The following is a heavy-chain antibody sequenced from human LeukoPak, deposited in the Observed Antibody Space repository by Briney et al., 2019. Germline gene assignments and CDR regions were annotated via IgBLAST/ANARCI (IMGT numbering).Heavy chain of an antibody. V-gene: IGHV3-33*03. CDR3: ARGILYPAFYFDY. J-gene: IGHJ4*02. CDR2: VLSDGNNK. CDR1: GFTFSTYG. D-gene: IGHD3-3*02. Sequence: GGSLRLSCAASGFTFSTYGMHWVRLAPGKGLEWVAVVLSDGNNKYYADSVKGRFTISRDNSKNTVYLQMNSLTAEDTAVYYCARGILYPAFYFDYWGQGTLVTVSS.